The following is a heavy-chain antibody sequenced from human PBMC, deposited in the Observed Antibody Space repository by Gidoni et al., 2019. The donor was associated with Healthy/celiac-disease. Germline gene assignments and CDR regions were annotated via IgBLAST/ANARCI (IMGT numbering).Heavy chain of an antibody. CDR3: ARETGEGYCTNGVCSNPGWFDP. Sequence: QVQLVQSGAEVKKPGASVKVSCKASGYTFTRYYLHWVRQAPGQGLEWMGIINPSGGSTSYAQKFQGRVTMTRDTSTSTVYMELSSLRSEDTAVYYCARETGEGYCTNGVCSNPGWFDPWGQGTLVTVSS. V-gene: IGHV1-46*01. D-gene: IGHD2-8*01. J-gene: IGHJ5*02. CDR1: GYTFTRYY. CDR2: INPSGGST.